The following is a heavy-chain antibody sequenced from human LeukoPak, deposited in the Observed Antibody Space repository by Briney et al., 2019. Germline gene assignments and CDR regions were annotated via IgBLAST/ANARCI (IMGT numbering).Heavy chain of an antibody. V-gene: IGHV3-23*01. CDR2: ISGSGGST. Sequence: GGSLRLSCVVSGFMFTNYAMNWVRQAPGRGLEWVSVISGSGGSTYYADSVKGRLTISRDNSKNTLYLQMNSLRAEDTAVYYCAKDRYVGSTTFSWYFDLWGRGTLVTVSS. J-gene: IGHJ2*01. D-gene: IGHD1-26*01. CDR1: GFMFTNYA. CDR3: AKDRYVGSTTFSWYFDL.